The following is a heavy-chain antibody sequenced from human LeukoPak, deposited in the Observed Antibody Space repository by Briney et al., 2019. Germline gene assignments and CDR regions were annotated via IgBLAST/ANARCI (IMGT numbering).Heavy chain of an antibody. CDR2: LVVGSGNT. CDR1: GFTFTNSA. CDR3: AAVSFELGRPYYYGMDV. D-gene: IGHD7-27*01. J-gene: IGHJ6*02. V-gene: IGHV1-58*01. Sequence: SVKVSCKAHGFTFTNSAVQWVRQARGQPLEWMGWLVVGSGNTNYAQKFQERVTITGDMSTGTADMELSSLRSEDTAVYYCAAVSFELGRPYYYGMDVWGQGTTVTVSS.